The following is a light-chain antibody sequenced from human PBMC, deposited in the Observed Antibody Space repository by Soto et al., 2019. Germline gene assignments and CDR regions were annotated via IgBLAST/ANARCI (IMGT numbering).Light chain of an antibody. CDR3: QHYGSSPQWWT. J-gene: IGKJ1*01. V-gene: IGKV3-20*01. CDR2: GAS. Sequence: EIVLTQSPGTLSLSPGERATLSCRASQRVDDSRLAWYQLRPGQAPRLLIYGASSRATGIPDRFSGSGSGTDFTLTTSRLEPEDFAVYYCQHYGSSPQWWTFGQGTKVDIK. CDR1: QRVDDSR.